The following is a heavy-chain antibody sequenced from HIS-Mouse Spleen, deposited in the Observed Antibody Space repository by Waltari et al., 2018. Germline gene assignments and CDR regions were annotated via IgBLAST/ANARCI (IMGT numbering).Heavy chain of an antibody. Sequence: QLQLQESGPGLVKPSETLSLTCTVSGGSISSSSYYWGRIRTPPGKGLEWIGSIYYSGSTYDNPSRKSRVTISVATSKTQFALKLSSVTAADTAVYYCAREIPYSSSWYDWYFDLWGRGTLVTVSS. CDR1: GGSISSSSYY. V-gene: IGHV4-39*07. CDR2: IYYSGST. J-gene: IGHJ2*01. D-gene: IGHD6-13*01. CDR3: AREIPYSSSWYDWYFDL.